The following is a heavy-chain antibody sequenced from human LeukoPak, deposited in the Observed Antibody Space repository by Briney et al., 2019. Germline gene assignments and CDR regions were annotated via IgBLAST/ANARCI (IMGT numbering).Heavy chain of an antibody. V-gene: IGHV1-8*01. CDR3: ARAGEGYYYGSGSYYSPNWFDP. D-gene: IGHD3-10*01. CDR2: MNPNSGNT. Sequence: GASVKVSCKASGYTFTSYDINWVRQATGQGLEWMGWMNPNSGNTGYAQKFQGRVTMTRNTSISTAYMELSSLRSEDTAVYYCARAGEGYYYGSGSYYSPNWFDPWGQGTLVTVSS. CDR1: GYTFTSYD. J-gene: IGHJ5*02.